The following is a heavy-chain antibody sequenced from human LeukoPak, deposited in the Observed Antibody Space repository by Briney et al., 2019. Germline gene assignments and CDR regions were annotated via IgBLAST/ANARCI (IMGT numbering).Heavy chain of an antibody. J-gene: IGHJ6*03. CDR3: ARRTNSGSYYYYYYMDV. V-gene: IGHV4-39*07. Sequence: SETLSLTCTVSGGSISSSSYYWSWIRQPPGKGLEWIGEINHSGSTNYNPSLKSRVTISVDTSKNQFSLKLSSVTAADTAVYYCARRTNSGSYYYYYYMDVWGKGTTVTISS. CDR1: GGSISSSSYY. CDR2: INHSGST. D-gene: IGHD1-26*01.